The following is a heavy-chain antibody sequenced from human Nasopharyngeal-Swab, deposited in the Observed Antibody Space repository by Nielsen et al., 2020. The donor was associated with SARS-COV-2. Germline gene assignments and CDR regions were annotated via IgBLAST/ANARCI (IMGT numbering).Heavy chain of an antibody. D-gene: IGHD3-16*01. CDR2: IHYSGTT. Sequence: WIRQPPGKGLEWIGFIHYSGTTSYNPSLMSRVTITVDTSKNQFSLDLNSVTAADTAVYYCAGGTYYYYGMDVWGQGITVTVSS. CDR3: AGGTYYYYGMDV. V-gene: IGHV4-59*01. J-gene: IGHJ6*02.